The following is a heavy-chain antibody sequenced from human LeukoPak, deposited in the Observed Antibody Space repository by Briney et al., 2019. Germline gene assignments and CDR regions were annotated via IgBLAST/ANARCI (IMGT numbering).Heavy chain of an antibody. CDR3: ARDARSHCGTDACYGPYFDY. CDR2: IRGSSTTI. D-gene: IGHD2-2*01. J-gene: IGHJ4*02. Sequence: GGSLRLSCTASGFTFSTSSMNWVRQPRGRGRVWISNIRGSSTTIYYADSVRGRFTISRDNGRNSLYLQMNDLRAEDTGVYFCARDARSHCGTDACYGPYFDYWGQGSVVTVSS. V-gene: IGHV3-48*01. CDR1: GFTFSTSS.